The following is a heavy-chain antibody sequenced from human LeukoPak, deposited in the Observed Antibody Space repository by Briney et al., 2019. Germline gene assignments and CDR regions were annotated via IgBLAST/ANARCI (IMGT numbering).Heavy chain of an antibody. D-gene: IGHD2-8*02. CDR2: IYYSGST. CDR1: GGPMSSYY. Sequence: SETLSLTCSVSGGPMSSYYWTWIRQPPGKGLEWIGSIYYSGSTYYNPSLKSRVTISVDTSKNQFSLKLSSVTAADTAVYYCASSGRFDYWGQGTLVTVSS. CDR3: ASSGRFDY. V-gene: IGHV4-39*01. J-gene: IGHJ4*02.